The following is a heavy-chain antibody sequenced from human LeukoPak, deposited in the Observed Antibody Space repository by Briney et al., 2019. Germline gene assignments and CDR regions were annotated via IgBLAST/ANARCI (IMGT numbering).Heavy chain of an antibody. Sequence: SETLSLTCTVSGGSISSYYWSWIRQPPGKGLEWIGYIYTSGSTNYNPSLKSRVTISVDTSKNQFSLKLSSVTAADTAVYYCARNIIAAAGTYYYYYMDVWGKGTTVTVSS. CDR2: IYTSGST. V-gene: IGHV4-4*09. J-gene: IGHJ6*03. D-gene: IGHD6-13*01. CDR3: ARNIIAAAGTYYYYYMDV. CDR1: GGSISSYY.